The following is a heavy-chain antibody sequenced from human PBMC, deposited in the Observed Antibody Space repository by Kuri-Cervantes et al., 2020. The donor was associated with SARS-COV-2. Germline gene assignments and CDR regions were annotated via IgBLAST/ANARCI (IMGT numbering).Heavy chain of an antibody. V-gene: IGHV6-1*01. CDR1: WDLDSSNSAA. CDR2: KYYRSKWYN. Sequence: LSCAISWDLDSSNSAAWNWIRQSPSRGLEWLGRKYYRSKWYNDYAVTVKSRITSNPDTSKNQFDMQLYYVTPEDTAVHYCGMARRGWGYFDYWGQGTLVTVSS. D-gene: IGHD3-10*01. CDR3: GMARRGWGYFDY. J-gene: IGHJ4*02.